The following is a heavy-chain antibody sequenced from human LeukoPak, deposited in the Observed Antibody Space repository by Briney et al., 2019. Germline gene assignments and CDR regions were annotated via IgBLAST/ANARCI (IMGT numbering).Heavy chain of an antibody. V-gene: IGHV3-7*01. CDR2: IEQDGSKK. J-gene: IGHJ4*02. CDR3: ARDWTNFRVGKTGDY. D-gene: IGHD2-8*01. Sequence: GGSLRLSCATSGFTFNNYHMSWVRQAPGKGLEWVAKIEQDGSKKYYVDSVEGRFSISRDNAKNSLYLQMNSLRAEDTAVYYWARDWTNFRVGKTGDYWGQGTLVTVSS. CDR1: GFTFNNYH.